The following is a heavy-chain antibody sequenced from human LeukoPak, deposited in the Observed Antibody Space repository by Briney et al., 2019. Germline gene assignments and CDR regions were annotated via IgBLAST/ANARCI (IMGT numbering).Heavy chain of an antibody. Sequence: GASVKVSCKASGYTFTSYYMHWVRQAPGQGLEWMGIINPSGGSTSYAQKFQGRVTMTRDTSTSTVYMELSSLRSEDTAVYYCARGGLCSYGYGKYWFDPWGQGTLVTVSS. J-gene: IGHJ5*02. CDR3: ARGGLCSYGYGKYWFDP. CDR2: INPSGGST. V-gene: IGHV1-46*01. CDR1: GYTFTSYY. D-gene: IGHD5-18*01.